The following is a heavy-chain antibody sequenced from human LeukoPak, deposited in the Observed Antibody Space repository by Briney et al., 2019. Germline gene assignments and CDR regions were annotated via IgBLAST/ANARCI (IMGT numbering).Heavy chain of an antibody. V-gene: IGHV3-66*01. D-gene: IGHD3-10*01. J-gene: IGHJ6*02. CDR3: ARDGHSELLWFGEGRMMGMDV. Sequence: GSLRLSCAASGFTVSSNYMSWVRQAPGKGLEWVSVIYSGGSTYYADSVKGRFTISRDNSKNTLYLQMNSLRAEDTAVYYCARDGHSELLWFGEGRMMGMDVWGQGTTVTVSS. CDR2: IYSGGST. CDR1: GFTVSSNY.